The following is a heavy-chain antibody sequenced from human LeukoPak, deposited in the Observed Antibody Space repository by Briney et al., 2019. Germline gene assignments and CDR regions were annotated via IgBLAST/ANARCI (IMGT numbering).Heavy chain of an antibody. CDR2: INPNSGGT. J-gene: IGHJ5*02. V-gene: IGHV1-2*02. CDR3: ARENYDFWSGYLHWFDP. CDR1: GYTFTGYY. Sequence: ASVKVSCKASGYTFTGYYMHWVRQAPGQGLEWMGWINPNSGGTNYAQKFQGRVTMTRDTSISTAYMELSRLRSDDTAVYYCARENYDFWSGYLHWFDPWGQGTLVTVSS. D-gene: IGHD3-3*01.